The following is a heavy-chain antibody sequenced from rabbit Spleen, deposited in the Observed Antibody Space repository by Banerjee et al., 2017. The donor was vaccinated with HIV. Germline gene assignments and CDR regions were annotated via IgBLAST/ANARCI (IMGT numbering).Heavy chain of an antibody. CDR1: GFSFSGGYY. V-gene: IGHV1S45*01. J-gene: IGHJ4*01. D-gene: IGHD1-1*01. CDR3: ARASTGDYIDVYFDL. CDR2: IETGSSGFT. Sequence: QEQLVESGGGLVQPEGSLTLTCTASGFSFSGGYYMCWVRQAPGKGLEWIACIETGSSGFTYFASWAKGRFTISKASSTTVTLQMTSLTAADSATYFCARASTGDYIDVYFDLWGPGTLVTVS.